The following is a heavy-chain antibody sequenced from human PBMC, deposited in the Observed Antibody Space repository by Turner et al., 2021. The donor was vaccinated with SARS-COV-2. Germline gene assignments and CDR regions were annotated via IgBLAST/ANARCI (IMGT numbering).Heavy chain of an antibody. J-gene: IGHJ6*01. CDR1: GFTFDDYA. V-gene: IGHV3-9*01. D-gene: IGHD3-10*01. Sequence: EVQLVESGGGLVQPGRSLRLSCAASGFTFDDYAMHCVRQAPGNGRECVSGISLNSGSIGYADSVKGRFTISRDNAKNSLYLQMNSLRPEDTALYYCAGKRYYYYGMDVWGQGTTVTVSS. CDR2: ISLNSGSI. CDR3: AGKRYYYYGMDV.